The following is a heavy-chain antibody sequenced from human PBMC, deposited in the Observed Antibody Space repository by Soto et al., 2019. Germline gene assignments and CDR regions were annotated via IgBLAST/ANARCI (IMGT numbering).Heavy chain of an antibody. CDR3: ARAPQLVAPAATGFDS. Sequence: QPGGSLRLSCAASGFPFSTYSMSWVRQAPGKGLEWISYISASTLTIFYADSVKGRFTISRGTAQNSLYLQMNSLRDEDTAVYYCARAPQLVAPAATGFDSWGQGTLVTVSS. J-gene: IGHJ4*02. CDR2: ISASTLTI. CDR1: GFPFSTYS. D-gene: IGHD2-2*01. V-gene: IGHV3-48*02.